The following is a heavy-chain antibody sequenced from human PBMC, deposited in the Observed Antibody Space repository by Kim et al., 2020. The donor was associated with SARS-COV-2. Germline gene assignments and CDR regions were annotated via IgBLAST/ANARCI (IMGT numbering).Heavy chain of an antibody. D-gene: IGHD1-26*01. CDR3: ARASGGTYFSAFDI. V-gene: IGHV3-30*01. J-gene: IGHJ3*02. Sequence: ADSVKGRFTISRDNYKNTLYLQMNSLRAEDTAVYYCARASGGTYFSAFDIWGQGTIVTVSS.